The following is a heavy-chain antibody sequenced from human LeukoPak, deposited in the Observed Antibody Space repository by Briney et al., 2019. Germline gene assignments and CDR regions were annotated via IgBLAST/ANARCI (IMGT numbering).Heavy chain of an antibody. J-gene: IGHJ6*03. D-gene: IGHD5-12*01. V-gene: IGHV3-48*03. Sequence: PGGSLRLSCAASGFTFSSYEMNWVRQAPGKGLEWVSYISSSGSTIYYADSVKGRFTISRDNAKNSLYLQMNSLRAEDTAVYYCARNAGYGYYYYMDVWGKGTTVTISS. CDR2: ISSSGSTI. CDR3: ARNAGYGYYYYMDV. CDR1: GFTFSSYE.